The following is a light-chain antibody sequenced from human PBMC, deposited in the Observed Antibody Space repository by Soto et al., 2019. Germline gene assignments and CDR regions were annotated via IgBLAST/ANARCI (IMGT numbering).Light chain of an antibody. CDR1: NNVIGNDDF. CDR2: EAS. J-gene: IGLJ1*01. CDR3: CTYVLTCSFYG. V-gene: IGLV2-23*01. Sequence: QSALTQPASVSESPGQSITISCTGTNNVIGNDDFVSWYQQHPGKAPKLLIYEASKRPSGVSNRFSGSKSAYTASLTISGLQAEYEAYYYCCTYVLTCSFYGFGPGTKLTVL.